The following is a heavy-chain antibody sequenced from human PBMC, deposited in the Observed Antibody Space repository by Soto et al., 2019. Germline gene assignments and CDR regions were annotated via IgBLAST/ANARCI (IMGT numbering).Heavy chain of an antibody. Sequence: GASVKVSCKASGYTFTSYGISWVRQAPGQGLEWMGWISPYSGGTNYAQKFQGRVTVTTDTSTRTAYMELSSLRSDDTAVYYCARESGGATATLDYYYFYTDVWGKGTTVTVSS. CDR3: ARESGGATATLDYYYFYTDV. J-gene: IGHJ6*03. D-gene: IGHD5-12*01. CDR1: GYTFTSYG. V-gene: IGHV1-18*01. CDR2: ISPYSGGT.